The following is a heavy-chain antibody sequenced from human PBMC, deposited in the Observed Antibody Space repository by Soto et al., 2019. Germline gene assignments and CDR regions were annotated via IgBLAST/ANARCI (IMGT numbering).Heavy chain of an antibody. V-gene: IGHV1-69*02. Sequence: QVQLVQSGAEVKKPGSSVKVSCKASVGTFSSYTISWVRQAPGQGLEWMGRIIPILGIANYAQKIQGRDTITADKYTNTAYMEVSSLRSEDTAVYYCARQYSSSSVYYYYMDVWGKGTTVTVSS. CDR3: ARQYSSSSVYYYYMDV. CDR2: IIPILGIA. D-gene: IGHD6-6*01. CDR1: VGTFSSYT. J-gene: IGHJ6*03.